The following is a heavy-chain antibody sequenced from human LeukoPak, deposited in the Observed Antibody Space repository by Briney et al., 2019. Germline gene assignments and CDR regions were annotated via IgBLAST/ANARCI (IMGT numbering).Heavy chain of an antibody. J-gene: IGHJ6*02. CDR3: AKDRGSSYYYGMDV. CDR1: GFTFDDYA. CDR2: ISWNSGSI. D-gene: IGHD3-10*01. V-gene: IGHV3-9*01. Sequence: PGGSLRPSCAASGFTFDDYAMHWVRQAPGKGLEWVSGISWNSGSIGYADSVKGRFTISRDNAKNSLYLQMNSLRAEDTALYYCAKDRGSSYYYGMDVWGQGTTVTVSS.